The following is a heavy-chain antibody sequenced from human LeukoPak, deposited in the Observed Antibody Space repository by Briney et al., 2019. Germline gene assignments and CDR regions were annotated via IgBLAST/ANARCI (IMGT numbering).Heavy chain of an antibody. CDR2: IYSGGST. V-gene: IGHV3-53*01. Sequence: PGGSLRLSCAASGFTVSSNYMSWVRQAPGKGLEWVSVIYSGGSTYYADSVKGRFTISRDNSKNTLYLQMNSLRAEDTAVYYCARTYYHDSSGPWTFDIWGQGTMVTVSS. CDR1: GFTVSSNY. CDR3: ARTYYHDSSGPWTFDI. D-gene: IGHD3-22*01. J-gene: IGHJ3*02.